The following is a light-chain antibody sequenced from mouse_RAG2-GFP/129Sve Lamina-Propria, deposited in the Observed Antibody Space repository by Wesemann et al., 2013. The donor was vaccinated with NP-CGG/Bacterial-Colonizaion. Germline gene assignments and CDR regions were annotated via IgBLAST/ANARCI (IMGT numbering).Light chain of an antibody. CDR2: STS. Sequence: QIVLTQSPAIMSASPGEKVTMTCSASSSVSYMHWYQQKSGTSPKLWIYSTSNLASGVPARFSGSGSGTSYSLTISRMEAEDAATYYCQQRSSYPIFTFGSGTKLEIK. CDR1: SSVSY. V-gene: IGKV4-57*01. CDR3: QQRSSYPIFT. J-gene: IGKJ4*01.